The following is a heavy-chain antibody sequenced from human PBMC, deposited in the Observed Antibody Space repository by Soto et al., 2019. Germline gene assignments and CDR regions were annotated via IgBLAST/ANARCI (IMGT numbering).Heavy chain of an antibody. CDR1: GFTFSSYS. J-gene: IGHJ6*02. Sequence: EVQLVESGGGLVKPGGSLRLSCAASGFTFSSYSMNWVRQAPGKGLEWVSSFSSSSSYIYYADSVKGRFTISRDNAKNSLYLQMNSLRAEDTAVYYCARVMTLWFGEIYYYGMDVWGQGTTVTVSS. CDR3: ARVMTLWFGEIYYYGMDV. V-gene: IGHV3-21*01. CDR2: FSSSSSYI. D-gene: IGHD3-10*01.